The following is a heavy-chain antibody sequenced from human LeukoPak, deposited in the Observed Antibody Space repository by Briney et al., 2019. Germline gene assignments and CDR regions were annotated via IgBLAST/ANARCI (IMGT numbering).Heavy chain of an antibody. D-gene: IGHD4-17*01. V-gene: IGHV4-39*01. CDR1: GSSISSSSYY. J-gene: IGHJ4*02. Sequence: SETLSLTCTVSGSSISSSSYYWAWIRQPPGKGLEWIGSIYYSGSTYYNPSLKSRVTISVDTSKNQFSLKLSSVTAADTAVYYCARHVDYVFNFDYWGQGTLVTVSS. CDR3: ARHVDYVFNFDY. CDR2: IYYSGST.